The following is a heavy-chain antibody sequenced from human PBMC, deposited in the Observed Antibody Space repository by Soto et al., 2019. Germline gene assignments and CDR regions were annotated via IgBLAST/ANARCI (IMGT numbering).Heavy chain of an antibody. J-gene: IGHJ4*02. CDR3: TTADDDYDWY. V-gene: IGHV3-15*01. CDR1: LFTFSNAW. CDR2: IKSKTDGGTT. D-gene: IGHD4-17*01. Sequence: SLRLSCTASLFTFSNAWMSWVLQAPGKGLECFGRIKSKTDGGTTDYAAPVKGRFTISRDDSKNTLYLQMNSLKTEDTAVYYCTTADDDYDWYWGQGTLVTVS.